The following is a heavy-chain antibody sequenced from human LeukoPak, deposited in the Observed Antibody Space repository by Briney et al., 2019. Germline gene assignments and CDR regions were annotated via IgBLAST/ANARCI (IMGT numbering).Heavy chain of an antibody. CDR2: INSASGGA. D-gene: IGHD3-22*01. Sequence: SVSLSCKASGYTFTDYYMHWVRQAPGQGLEWMGWINSASGGAYYAQKFQGRVSMTSDTSISTAYMELTSLRSDDTAVYYCARDAKYYFDTNGFYATLFDYWGQGTLV. CDR1: GYTFTDYY. CDR3: ARDAKYYFDTNGFYATLFDY. V-gene: IGHV1-2*02. J-gene: IGHJ4*02.